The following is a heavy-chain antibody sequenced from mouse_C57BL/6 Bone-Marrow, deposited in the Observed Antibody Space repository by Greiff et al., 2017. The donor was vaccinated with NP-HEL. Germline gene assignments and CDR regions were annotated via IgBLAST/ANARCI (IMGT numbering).Heavy chain of an antibody. CDR1: GYTFTSYW. CDR2: IYPGSGST. D-gene: IGHD3-1*01. V-gene: IGHV1-55*01. J-gene: IGHJ4*01. CDR3: ARGPGLYAMDY. Sequence: QVQLQQSGAELVKPGASVKMSCKASGYTFTSYWIPWVKQRPGQGLEWIGDIYPGSGSTNYNEKFKSKATLTVDTSSSTAYMQLSSLTSEDSAVYYCARGPGLYAMDYWGQGTSVTVSS.